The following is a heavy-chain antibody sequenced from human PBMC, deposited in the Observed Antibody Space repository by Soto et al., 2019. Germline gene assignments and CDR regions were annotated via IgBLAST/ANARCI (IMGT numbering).Heavy chain of an antibody. CDR3: ASQHYYDSSGYYVVY. J-gene: IGHJ4*02. D-gene: IGHD3-22*01. CDR2: IYYSGST. Sequence: SETLSLTCTVSSAPVSSSTYTWGWIRQPPGKGLEWIGSIYYSGSTYYNPSLNSRVTVSVDTSKNQFSLKVTSVTAADTAVYYCASQHYYDSSGYYVVYWGQGTLVTVSS. V-gene: IGHV4-39*01. CDR1: SAPVSSSTYT.